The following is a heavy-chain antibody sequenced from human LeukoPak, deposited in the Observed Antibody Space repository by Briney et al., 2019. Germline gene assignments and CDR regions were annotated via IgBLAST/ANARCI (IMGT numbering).Heavy chain of an antibody. D-gene: IGHD6-13*01. J-gene: IGHJ6*03. Sequence: SETLSLTCTVSTHSVSTDYYWGWIRQPPGKGLEWIGNKYLDGSTYYTPSLKSRVTISVDTSKNQFSLKLTSVTAADTAVYCARGDSSRTHNYYMDVWGKGTTVTVSS. CDR1: THSVSTDYY. CDR2: KYLDGST. V-gene: IGHV4-38-2*02. CDR3: ARGDSSRTHNYYMDV.